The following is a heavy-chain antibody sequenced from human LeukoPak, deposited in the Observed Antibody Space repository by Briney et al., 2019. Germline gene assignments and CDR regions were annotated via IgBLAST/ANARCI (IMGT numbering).Heavy chain of an antibody. J-gene: IGHJ3*02. CDR3: ARVGENSSSWYFPYDAFDI. CDR2: VHYRGTT. CDR1: GDSITNNNDH. D-gene: IGHD6-13*01. Sequence: SETLSLTCAVSGDSITNNNDHWGWIRQPPGKGLEWIGNVHYRGTTYYNPSLKSRLTVSVDPSKNEFSLNLMSVTAADTAVYYCARVGENSSSWYFPYDAFDIWGQGTMVTVSS. V-gene: IGHV4-39*02.